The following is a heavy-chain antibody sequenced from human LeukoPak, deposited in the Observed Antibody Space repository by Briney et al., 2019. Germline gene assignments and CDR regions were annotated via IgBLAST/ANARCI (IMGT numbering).Heavy chain of an antibody. CDR2: ISGSGSST. J-gene: IGHJ4*02. Sequence: GGSLRLSCAASGFTFSSYAMSWVRQAPGKGLEWVSAISGSGSSTYYADSVKGRFTISRDNSKNTLYLQMNSLRPEDTAVYYCAKDSKRWKTYYYEAGSYYFDYWGQGTRVTVSS. V-gene: IGHV3-23*01. D-gene: IGHD3-10*01. CDR3: AKDSKRWKTYYYEAGSYYFDY. CDR1: GFTFSSYA.